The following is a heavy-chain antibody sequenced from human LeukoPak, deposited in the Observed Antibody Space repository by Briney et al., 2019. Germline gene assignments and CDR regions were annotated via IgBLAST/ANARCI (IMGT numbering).Heavy chain of an antibody. CDR3: ARELVQTNTFDY. CDR2: IYYSGST. CDR1: GGSISSSIYY. V-gene: IGHV4-39*07. D-gene: IGHD6-6*01. J-gene: IGHJ4*02. Sequence: SETLSLTCTVSGGSISSSIYYWGWIRQPPGKGLEWIGSIYYSGSTYCNPSLKSRVTISVDTSKNQFSLKLSSVTAADTAVYYCARELVQTNTFDYWGQGTLVTVSS.